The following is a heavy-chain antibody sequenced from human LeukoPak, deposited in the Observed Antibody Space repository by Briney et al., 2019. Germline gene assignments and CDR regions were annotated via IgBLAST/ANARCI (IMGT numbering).Heavy chain of an antibody. J-gene: IGHJ4*02. CDR1: GFTFSSYT. CDR2: ISRSSSYI. V-gene: IGHV3-21*04. CDR3: ARDPCEFRSCYSPYYFDY. Sequence: GGSLRLSCAASGFTFSSYTMNWVRQAPGKGLEWVSSISRSSSYIYYADSMKGRFTISRDNANNSLFLQMNSLRAEDTAVYYCARDPCEFRSCYSPYYFDYWGQGTLVIVSS. D-gene: IGHD2-2*01.